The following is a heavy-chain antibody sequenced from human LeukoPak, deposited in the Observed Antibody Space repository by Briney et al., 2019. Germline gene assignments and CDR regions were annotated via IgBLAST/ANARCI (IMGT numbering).Heavy chain of an antibody. CDR1: GYTFTSYY. Sequence: ASVKVSCKASGYTFTSYYMHWVRQAPGQGLEWMGWINPNSGGTNYAQKFQGRVTMTRDTSISTAYMELSRLRSDDTAVYYCARSPKGIAVAGLDYWGQGTLVTVSS. V-gene: IGHV1-2*02. CDR2: INPNSGGT. J-gene: IGHJ4*02. D-gene: IGHD6-19*01. CDR3: ARSPKGIAVAGLDY.